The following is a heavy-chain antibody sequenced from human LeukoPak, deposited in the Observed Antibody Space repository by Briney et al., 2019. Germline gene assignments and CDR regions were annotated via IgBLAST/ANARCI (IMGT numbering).Heavy chain of an antibody. D-gene: IGHD3-10*01. Sequence: ASVKVSCKASGYTFTSYYMHWVRQAPGQGREGMGIINPSGGSTSYAQKFQGRVTMTRDTSISTAYMELSRLRSDDTAVYYCARASGERGSGSYLIAYWGQGTLVTVSS. CDR2: INPSGGST. CDR1: GYTFTSYY. J-gene: IGHJ4*02. V-gene: IGHV1-46*01. CDR3: ARASGERGSGSYLIAY.